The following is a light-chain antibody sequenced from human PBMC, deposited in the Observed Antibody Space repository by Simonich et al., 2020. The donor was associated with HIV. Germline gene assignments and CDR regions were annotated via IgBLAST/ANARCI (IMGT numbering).Light chain of an antibody. V-gene: IGLV2-23*02. Sequence: QSALTQPASVSGSPGQSITISCTGTSSDVGNYNLVSWYQQHPGKAPKLIIYEVCQRPSGVSDRFSGSKSGNTASLTISGLQAEDEADYYCYSYASSSAFEVFGGGTKLTVL. J-gene: IGLJ3*02. CDR3: YSYASSSAFEV. CDR1: SSDVGNYNL. CDR2: EVC.